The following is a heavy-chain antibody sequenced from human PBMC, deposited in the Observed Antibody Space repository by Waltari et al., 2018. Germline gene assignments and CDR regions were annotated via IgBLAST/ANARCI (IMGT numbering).Heavy chain of an antibody. D-gene: IGHD5-18*01. CDR1: GFTFSSFW. J-gene: IGHJ4*02. V-gene: IGHV3-74*01. CDR2: ISGYGAGT. CDR3: ARASISRDTGNTFDS. Sequence: EVHLVESGGGLVRPGGSLRLSCAASGFTFSSFWMHWVRQAPGKGPQWVARISGYGAGTHYADSVRGRFTISRDNANNMVYLQMNSLSDDDTATYFCARASISRDTGNTFDSWGQGNLVTVSS.